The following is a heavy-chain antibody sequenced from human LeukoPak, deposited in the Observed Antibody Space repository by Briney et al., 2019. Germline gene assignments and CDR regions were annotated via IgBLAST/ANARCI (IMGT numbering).Heavy chain of an antibody. CDR2: IYYSGST. V-gene: IGHV4-59*08. CDR3: ARLSVYQYYFDY. Sequence: SETLSLTCTVSGGSISSYYWSWIRQPPGKGLEWIGYIYYSGSTNYNPSLKSRVTISVDTSKNQLSLKLSSVTAADTAVYYCARLSVYQYYFDYWGQGTLVTVSS. D-gene: IGHD3-16*02. CDR1: GGSISSYY. J-gene: IGHJ4*02.